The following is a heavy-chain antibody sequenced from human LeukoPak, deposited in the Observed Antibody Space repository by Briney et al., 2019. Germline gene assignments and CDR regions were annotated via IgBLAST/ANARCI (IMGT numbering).Heavy chain of an antibody. CDR2: IYHSGST. CDR1: GGSVSSAGYY. Sequence: SETLSLTCTVFGGSVSSAGYYWSWVRQPPGKGLEWIGYIYHSGSTYYNPSLKSRVTISVDRSKNQFSLKLSSVTAADTAVYYCARAPRDIVLTFDIWGQGTMVTVSS. V-gene: IGHV4-30-2*01. J-gene: IGHJ3*02. D-gene: IGHD2-8*01. CDR3: ARAPRDIVLTFDI.